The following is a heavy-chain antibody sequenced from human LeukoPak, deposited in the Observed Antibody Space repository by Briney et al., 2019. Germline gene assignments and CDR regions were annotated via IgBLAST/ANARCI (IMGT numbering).Heavy chain of an antibody. CDR2: ISGSCSYI. J-gene: IGHJ4*02. CDR1: GFTFSSYS. Sequence: GGSLRLSCAASGFTFSSYSMNWVRQAPGKGLEWVSSISGSCSYIYYADSVKGRFTISRDNAKNSLYLQMNSLRAEDTAVYYCARDPSPYHDSPLDYWGQGTLVTVSS. D-gene: IGHD3-22*01. V-gene: IGHV3-21*01. CDR3: ARDPSPYHDSPLDY.